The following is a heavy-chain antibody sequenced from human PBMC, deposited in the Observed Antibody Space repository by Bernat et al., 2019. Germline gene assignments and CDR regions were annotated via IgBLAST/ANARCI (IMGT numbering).Heavy chain of an antibody. D-gene: IGHD1-1*01. Sequence: QVQLQESGPGLVKPSETLSLTCTVSGGSSNNYFWSWIRQPPGKGLEWIGYIYYRGSTNYNPSLKRRVTITLDTSKNQFSLKLSSVTAADTAVYYCARDPSTFAGYFDYWGQGTLVTVSS. V-gene: IGHV4-59*01. CDR3: ARDPSTFAGYFDY. CDR1: GGSSNNYF. CDR2: IYYRGST. J-gene: IGHJ4*02.